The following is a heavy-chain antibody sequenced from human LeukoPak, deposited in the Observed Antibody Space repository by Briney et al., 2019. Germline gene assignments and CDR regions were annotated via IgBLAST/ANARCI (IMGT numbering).Heavy chain of an antibody. CDR3: ARHLGKSFDY. CDR1: GGSISSYY. J-gene: IGHJ4*02. V-gene: IGHV4-59*08. D-gene: IGHD4-23*01. Sequence: SETLSLTCTVSGGSISSYYWSWIRQPPGKGLEWIGYIYYSGSTNYNPSLKSQVTISVDTSKNQFSLKLSSVTAADTAVYYCARHLGKSFDYWGQGTLVTVSS. CDR2: IYYSGST.